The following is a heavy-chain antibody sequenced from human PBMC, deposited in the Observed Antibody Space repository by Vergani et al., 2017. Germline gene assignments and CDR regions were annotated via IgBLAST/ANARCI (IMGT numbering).Heavy chain of an antibody. Sequence: QITLKESGPTLVKPTQTLTLTCTFSGFSLSTSGVGVGWIRQPPGKALEWLALIYWDDDKRYSPPLKSRLTITKETSKTQGVRTMTNMHPVDTATYNCAHYVARDVSGGCYPPYWYFDRCGRGTLVTVAS. V-gene: IGHV2-5*02. CDR3: AHYVARDVSGGCYPPYWYFDR. D-gene: IGHD6-19*01. CDR1: GFSLSTSGVG. J-gene: IGHJ2*01. CDR2: IYWDDDK.